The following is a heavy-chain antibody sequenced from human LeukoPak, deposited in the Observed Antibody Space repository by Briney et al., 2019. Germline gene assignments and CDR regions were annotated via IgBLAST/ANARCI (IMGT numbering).Heavy chain of an antibody. CDR1: GGTFSSYA. D-gene: IGHD5-12*01. V-gene: IGHV1-69*05. J-gene: IGHJ4*02. CDR2: IIPIFGTA. Sequence: ASVKVSCKASGGTFSSYAISWVRQAPGQGLEWMGGIIPIFGTANYAQKFQGRVTITTDESTSTAYMELSSLRSEDTAVYYCARGYSGPRGYFDYWGQGTLVTVSS. CDR3: ARGYSGPRGYFDY.